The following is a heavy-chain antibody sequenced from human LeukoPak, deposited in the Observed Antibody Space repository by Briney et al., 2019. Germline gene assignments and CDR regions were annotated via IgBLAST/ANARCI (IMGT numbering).Heavy chain of an antibody. D-gene: IGHD4/OR15-4a*01. CDR3: MTSSNYRDYFDY. Sequence: PSETLSLTCTVSGASISSSSYYWGWIRQPPGKGLEWIGSIYYSGSTYYNSSLKSRVTISVDTSKNQFSLKLSSVTAADTAVYYCMTSSNYRDYFDYWGQGTLVTVSS. V-gene: IGHV4-39*01. CDR1: GASISSSSYY. CDR2: IYYSGST. J-gene: IGHJ4*02.